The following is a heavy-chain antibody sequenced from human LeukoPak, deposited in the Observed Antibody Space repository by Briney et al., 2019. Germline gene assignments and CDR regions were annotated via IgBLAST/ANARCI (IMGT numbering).Heavy chain of an antibody. CDR3: ARGSSITIFGVVSGNYGMDV. CDR2: ISYDGSNK. V-gene: IGHV3-30*03. CDR1: GFTFSSYG. D-gene: IGHD3-3*01. J-gene: IGHJ6*02. Sequence: GRSLRLSCEASGFTFSSYGMYWVRQAPGKGLEWVAVISYDGSNKYYADSVKGRFTISRDNSKNTLYLQMNSLRAEDTAVYYCARGSSITIFGVVSGNYGMDVWGQGTTVTVSS.